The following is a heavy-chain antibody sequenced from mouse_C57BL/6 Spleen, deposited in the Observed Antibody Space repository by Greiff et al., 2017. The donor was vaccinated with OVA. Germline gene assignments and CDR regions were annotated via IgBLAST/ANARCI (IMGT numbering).Heavy chain of an antibody. CDR2: ISGGGGNT. J-gene: IGHJ3*01. Sequence: EVKVVESGGGLVKPGGSLKLSCAASGFTFRSYTMSWVRQTPEKRLEWVATISGGGGNTYYPDSVKGRFTISRDNAKNTLYLQMSSLRSEDTALYYCARHQVGQFAYWGQGTLVTVSA. D-gene: IGHD3-3*01. V-gene: IGHV5-9*01. CDR3: ARHQVGQFAY. CDR1: GFTFRSYT.